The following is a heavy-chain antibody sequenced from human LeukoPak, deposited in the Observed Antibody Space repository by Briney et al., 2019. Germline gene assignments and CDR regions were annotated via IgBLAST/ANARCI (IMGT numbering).Heavy chain of an antibody. D-gene: IGHD6-13*01. CDR1: GGSFSGYH. Sequence: SETLSLTCAVYGGSFSGYHWSWIRQPPGKGLEWIGEINHSGSTNYNPSLKSPVTISVDTSKNQFSLKLSSVTAADTAVYYCARGLGYSSSSSPAPYYFDYWGQGTLVTVSS. V-gene: IGHV4-34*01. J-gene: IGHJ4*02. CDR3: ARGLGYSSSSSPAPYYFDY. CDR2: INHSGST.